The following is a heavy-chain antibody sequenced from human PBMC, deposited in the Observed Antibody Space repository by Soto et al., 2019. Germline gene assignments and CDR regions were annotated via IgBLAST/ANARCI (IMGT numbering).Heavy chain of an antibody. CDR3: ARDRRGTVVTPSAFDI. V-gene: IGHV4-30-4*01. D-gene: IGHD2-21*02. J-gene: IGHJ3*02. CDR1: GGSISSGDYY. Sequence: QVQLQESGPGLVKPSQTLSLTCTVSGGSISSGDYYWSWIRQPPGKGLEWIGYIYYSGSTYYNPSLKSRVTISVDTSKKQFSLKLSSVTAADTAVYYCARDRRGTVVTPSAFDIWGQGTMVTVSS. CDR2: IYYSGST.